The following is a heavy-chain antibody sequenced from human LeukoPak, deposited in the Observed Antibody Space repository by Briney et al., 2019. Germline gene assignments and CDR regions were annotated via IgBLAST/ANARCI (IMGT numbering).Heavy chain of an antibody. J-gene: IGHJ4*02. D-gene: IGHD3-22*01. CDR1: GGSISSNGYY. CDR3: ARLSYESSGYPDY. Sequence: PSETLSLTCTVSGGSISSNGYYWGWIRQPPGKGLEWIGNIYYSGSTFYNPSLKSRVTISVDTSKNQFSLRLSSVTAADTALYYCARLSYESSGYPDYWGQGTLVTVSS. CDR2: IYYSGST. V-gene: IGHV4-39*01.